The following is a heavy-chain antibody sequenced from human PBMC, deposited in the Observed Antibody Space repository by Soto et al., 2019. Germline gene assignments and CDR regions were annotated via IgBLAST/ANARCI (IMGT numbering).Heavy chain of an antibody. V-gene: IGHV1-69*06. Sequence: SVKVSCKASGGTFSSYAISWVRQAPGQGLEWMGGIIPIFGTANYAQKFQGRVTITADKSTSTAYMELSSLRSEDTAVYYCARWYCSSTSCYHSLLWGMDFWGAGTTLTV. CDR1: GGTFSSYA. D-gene: IGHD2-2*01. CDR3: ARWYCSSTSCYHSLLWGMDF. CDR2: IIPIFGTA. J-gene: IGHJ6*02.